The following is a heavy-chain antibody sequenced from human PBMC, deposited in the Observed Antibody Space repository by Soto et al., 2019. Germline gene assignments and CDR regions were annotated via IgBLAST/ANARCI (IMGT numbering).Heavy chain of an antibody. Sequence: ASVKVSCKASGYTFTSYYMHWVRQAPGQGLEWMGIINPSGGSTSYAQKFQGRVTMTRDTSTSTVYMELSSLRSEDTAVYYCARAYYDFWSGYDRRYYYYGMDVWGQGTTVTVSS. D-gene: IGHD3-3*01. J-gene: IGHJ6*02. CDR2: INPSGGST. CDR1: GYTFTSYY. CDR3: ARAYYDFWSGYDRRYYYYGMDV. V-gene: IGHV1-46*01.